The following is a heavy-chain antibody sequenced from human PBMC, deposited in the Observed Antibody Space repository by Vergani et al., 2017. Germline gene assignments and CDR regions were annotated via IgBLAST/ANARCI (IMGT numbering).Heavy chain of an antibody. Sequence: QVQLQESGPGLVKPSETLSLTCTVSGGSISSYYWSWIRQPPGKGLEWIGYIYYSGSTYYNPSLKSRVTISVDTSKNQFSLKLSSVTAADTAVYYCARLVPAAKNWFDPWGQGTLVTVSS. V-gene: IGHV4-59*01. J-gene: IGHJ5*02. CDR2: IYYSGST. D-gene: IGHD2-2*01. CDR3: ARLVPAAKNWFDP. CDR1: GGSISSYY.